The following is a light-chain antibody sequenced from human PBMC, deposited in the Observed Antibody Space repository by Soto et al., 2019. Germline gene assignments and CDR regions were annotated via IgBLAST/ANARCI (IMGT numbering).Light chain of an antibody. CDR1: SSDVGGYNY. J-gene: IGLJ1*01. V-gene: IGLV2-14*01. CDR3: SSYASISTYV. Sequence: ALTQPASVSGSPGQSITISCTGTSSDVGGYNYVSWYQQHPGKAPKLMIYDVRNRPSGVSNRFSGSKSVNTASLTISGLQAEDEADYYCSSYASISTYVFGTGTKVTVL. CDR2: DVR.